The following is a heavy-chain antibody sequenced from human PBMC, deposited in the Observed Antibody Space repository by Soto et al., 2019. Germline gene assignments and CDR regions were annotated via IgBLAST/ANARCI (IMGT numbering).Heavy chain of an antibody. D-gene: IGHD5-18*01. CDR1: GFTFSSYG. Sequence: QVQLVESGGGVVQPGRSLRLSCAASGFTFSSYGMHWVRQAPGKGLEWVAVISYDGSNKYYADSVKGRFTISRDNSKNTLYLQRNSLRAEDTAVYYCAKGGYSYAQMGHGIEVCGQGTTVTVSS. CDR3: AKGGYSYAQMGHGIEV. CDR2: ISYDGSNK. V-gene: IGHV3-30*18. J-gene: IGHJ6*02.